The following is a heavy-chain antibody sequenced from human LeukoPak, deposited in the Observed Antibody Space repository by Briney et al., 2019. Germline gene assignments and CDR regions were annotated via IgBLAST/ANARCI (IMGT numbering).Heavy chain of an antibody. D-gene: IGHD3-22*01. CDR2: ISAYNGNT. J-gene: IGHJ5*02. CDR1: GYTFTSYG. Sequence: ASVKVSCKASGYTFTSYGISWVRQAPGQGLEWMGWISAYNGNTNYAQKLQGRVTMTTDTSTSTAYMELRSLRSDDTAVYYCATASLYYYDSSGYPWGQGTLVTVSS. CDR3: ATASLYYYDSSGYP. V-gene: IGHV1-18*01.